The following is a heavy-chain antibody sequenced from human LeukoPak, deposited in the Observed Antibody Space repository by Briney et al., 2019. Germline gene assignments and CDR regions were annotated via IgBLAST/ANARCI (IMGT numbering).Heavy chain of an antibody. D-gene: IGHD2-8*01. CDR1: GYTFTAHY. CDR3: AREAADSSVCDF. CDR2: INPNTGGT. V-gene: IGHV1-2*02. J-gene: IGHJ4*02. Sequence: ASVKVSCKASGYTFTAHYIHWMRQAPGRGLEWVGWINPNTGGTEFAQNVQGRVTMTRDTSINTVYMELNRLTSDDTAVFYCAREAADSSVCDFWGQGPLVTVSS.